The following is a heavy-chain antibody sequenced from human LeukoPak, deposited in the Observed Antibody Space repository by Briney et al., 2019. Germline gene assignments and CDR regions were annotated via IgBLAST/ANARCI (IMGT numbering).Heavy chain of an antibody. D-gene: IGHD6-19*01. V-gene: IGHV3-21*01. CDR3: ARWIAVAGSRAWFDP. Sequence: GGSLRLSCAASGFTFSSYSMNWVRQAPGKGLEWVSSISSSSSYIYYADSVKGRFTISRDNAKNSLYLQMNSLRAEDTAVYYCARWIAVAGSRAWFDPWGQGTLVTVSS. J-gene: IGHJ5*02. CDR1: GFTFSSYS. CDR2: ISSSSSYI.